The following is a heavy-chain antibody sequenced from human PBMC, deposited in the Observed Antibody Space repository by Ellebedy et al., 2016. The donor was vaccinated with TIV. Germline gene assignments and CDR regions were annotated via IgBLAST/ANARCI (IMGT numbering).Heavy chain of an antibody. D-gene: IGHD3-3*01. V-gene: IGHV5-51*01. CDR1: GYSFTTYW. CDR2: IYPGDSDT. J-gene: IGHJ5*02. CDR3: ARRESNYDFWSGFSYWFDP. Sequence: GESLKISCKGSGYSFTTYWIGWVRQKPGKGLEWMGVIYPGDSDTRYSPSFQGQVNISADKSISTAYLQWSSLKASDTGMYYCARRESNYDFWSGFSYWFDPWGQGTRVTVSS.